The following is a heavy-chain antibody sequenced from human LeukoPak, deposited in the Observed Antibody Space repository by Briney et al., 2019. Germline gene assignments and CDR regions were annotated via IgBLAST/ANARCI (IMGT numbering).Heavy chain of an antibody. CDR3: ARDAVTTGGYGMDV. CDR2: IYSGGST. D-gene: IGHD4-17*01. V-gene: IGHV3-53*01. CDR1: GFTVSSNY. Sequence: GGSLRLSCAASGFTVSSNYMSWVRQAPGKGLEWVSVIYSGGSTYYADSVKGRLTISRDNSKNTLYLPMNSLRAEDTAVYYCARDAVTTGGYGMDVWGQATTVTVSS. J-gene: IGHJ6*02.